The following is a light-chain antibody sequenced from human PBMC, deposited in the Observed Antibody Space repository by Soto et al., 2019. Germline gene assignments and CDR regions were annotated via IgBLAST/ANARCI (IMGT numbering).Light chain of an antibody. CDR1: ASNIGRDP. CDR3: AGWDGSLKGFA. V-gene: IGLV1-44*01. Sequence: QSVLTQPPSASGAPGQRVTISCSGSASNIGRDPVNWYQQVPGTAPKLLIYENNHRPSGVPDRFSGSKSGTSASLVISGLQSEDEAEYFCAGWDGSLKGFAFGIGTKVTVL. CDR2: ENN. J-gene: IGLJ1*01.